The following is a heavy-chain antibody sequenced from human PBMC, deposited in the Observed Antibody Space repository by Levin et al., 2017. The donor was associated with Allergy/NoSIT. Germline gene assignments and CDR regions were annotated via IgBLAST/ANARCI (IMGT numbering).Heavy chain of an antibody. Sequence: GGSLRLSCAVSGLTFDAYAMHWVRQAPVKGLEWVSSISWNSGAIAYAGSVKGRFTISRDNAKNSLYLQMNSLRPEDTALYYCAKDIIEGEMTTTLPPFGFDYWGQGTLVTVSS. J-gene: IGHJ4*02. CDR3: AKDIIEGEMTTTLPPFGFDY. V-gene: IGHV3-9*01. CDR1: GLTFDAYA. D-gene: IGHD5-24*01. CDR2: ISWNSGAI.